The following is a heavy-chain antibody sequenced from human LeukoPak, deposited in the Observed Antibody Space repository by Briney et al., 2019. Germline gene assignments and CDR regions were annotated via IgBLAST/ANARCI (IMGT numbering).Heavy chain of an antibody. CDR2: IWYDGSNK. D-gene: IGHD3-22*01. CDR3: ARDRPYYYDSSGYRS. V-gene: IGHV3-33*01. J-gene: IGHJ4*02. Sequence: GGSLRLSCAASGFTFSSYGMHWVRQAPGKGLEWVAVIWYDGSNKYYADSVKGRFTISRDNAKNSLYLQMNSLRAEDTAVYYCARDRPYYYDSSGYRSWGQGTLVTVSS. CDR1: GFTFSSYG.